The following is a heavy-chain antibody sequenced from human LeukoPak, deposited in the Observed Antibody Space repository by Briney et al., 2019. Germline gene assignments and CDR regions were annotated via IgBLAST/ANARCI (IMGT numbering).Heavy chain of an antibody. J-gene: IGHJ4*02. V-gene: IGHV4-59*08. CDR2: IYYTGST. CDR1: GGSISRDY. Sequence: SETLSLTCTVSGGSISRDYWSWIRQPPGKGLEWIGYIYYTGSTNYNPSLKSRVTISVDTSKNQFSLKLSSVTAADTAVYYCARVSGGFDWLLYSRPFDYWGQGTLVTVSS. CDR3: ARVSGGFDWLLYSRPFDY. D-gene: IGHD3-9*01.